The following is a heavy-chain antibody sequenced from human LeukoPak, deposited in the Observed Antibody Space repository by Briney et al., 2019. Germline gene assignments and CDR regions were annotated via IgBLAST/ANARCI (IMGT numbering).Heavy chain of an antibody. D-gene: IGHD1-1*01. Sequence: ASVKVACKASGYTFTGYYMHWVRQAPGQGLEWMGWINPNSGGTNYAQKFQGRVTMTRDTSISTAYMELSRLRSDDTAVYYCARDWELERGFDYWGQGTLVTVSS. CDR3: ARDWELERGFDY. J-gene: IGHJ4*02. V-gene: IGHV1-2*02. CDR1: GYTFTGYY. CDR2: INPNSGGT.